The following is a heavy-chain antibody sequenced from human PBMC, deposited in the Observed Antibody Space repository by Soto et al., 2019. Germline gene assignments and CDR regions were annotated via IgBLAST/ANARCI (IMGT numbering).Heavy chain of an antibody. V-gene: IGHV4-39*01. J-gene: IGHJ5*02. Sequence: QLQLQESGPGLVKPSETLSLTCTVSGGSISSSSYYWGWIRQPPGKGLEWVGSIHYGGSTYYNPSLKSRVTISVDTSKNQFSLKLSSVTAADTAVYYCARPRAGAARGFDPWGQGTLVTVSS. CDR3: ARPRAGAARGFDP. D-gene: IGHD6-6*01. CDR1: GGSISSSSYY. CDR2: IHYGGST.